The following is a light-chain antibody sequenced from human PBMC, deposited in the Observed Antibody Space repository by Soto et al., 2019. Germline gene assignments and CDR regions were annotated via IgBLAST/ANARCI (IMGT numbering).Light chain of an antibody. V-gene: IGLV2-14*01. J-gene: IGLJ2*01. CDR2: DVS. Sequence: QSALTQPASVSGSPGQSITISCTGTSSDVGGYNYVSWYQQHPGKAPKLMIYDVSNRPSGVSNRFSGSKSGNTASLTISGLQAEDEAEYYCRSYTSSSTHVVFGGGTKLTVL. CDR3: RSYTSSSTHVV. CDR1: SSDVGGYNY.